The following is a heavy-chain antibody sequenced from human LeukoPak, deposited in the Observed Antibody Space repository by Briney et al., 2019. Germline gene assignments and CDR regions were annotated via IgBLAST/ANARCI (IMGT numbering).Heavy chain of an antibody. D-gene: IGHD4-17*01. CDR3: AKGCLRCPKDY. Sequence: GGSLRLSCAASGFTFSSYGMHWVRQAPGKGLEWVAVISYDGSNKYYADSVKGRFTISRDNSKNTLYLQMNSLRAEDTAVYYCAKGCLRCPKDYWGQGTLVTVSS. CDR1: GFTFSSYG. CDR2: ISYDGSNK. J-gene: IGHJ4*02. V-gene: IGHV3-30*18.